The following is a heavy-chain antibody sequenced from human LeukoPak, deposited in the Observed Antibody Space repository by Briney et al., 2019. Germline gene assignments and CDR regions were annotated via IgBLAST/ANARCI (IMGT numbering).Heavy chain of an antibody. CDR1: GFTFTDYY. J-gene: IGHJ1*01. Sequence: GGSLRLSCAASGFTFTDYYMSWIRQAPGKGLEWVSYISGSSSYTNYADSVKGRFTISRDNSKNTLYLQMNSLRAEDTAVYHCAKDPTVAGTAEYFQHWGQGTLVTVSS. CDR3: AKDPTVAGTAEYFQH. D-gene: IGHD6-19*01. V-gene: IGHV3-11*05. CDR2: ISGSSSYT.